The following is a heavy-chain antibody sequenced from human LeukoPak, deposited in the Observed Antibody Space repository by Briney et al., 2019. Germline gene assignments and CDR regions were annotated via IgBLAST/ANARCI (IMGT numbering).Heavy chain of an antibody. D-gene: IGHD3-22*01. J-gene: IGHJ3*02. CDR2: ISGSGGST. V-gene: IGHV3-23*01. Sequence: GGTLRLSCAASGFTFSSYGMSWVRQAPGKGLEWVSAISGSGGSTYYADSVKGRFTISRDNSKSTLYLQMNSLRAEDTAVYYCAKDRQHLWYYYDSSGYYSQGAFDIWGQGTMVTVSS. CDR1: GFTFSSYG. CDR3: AKDRQHLWYYYDSSGYYSQGAFDI.